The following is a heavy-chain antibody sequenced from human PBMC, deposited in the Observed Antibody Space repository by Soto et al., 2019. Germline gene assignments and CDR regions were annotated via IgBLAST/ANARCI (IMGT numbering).Heavy chain of an antibody. V-gene: IGHV3-21*01. Sequence: GGSLRLSCAASGFTFSSYSMNWVRQAPGKGLEWVSSISSSSSYIYYGDSVKGRFTISRDNAKNSLYLQMNSLRAEDSAVYYCARDTNIVVVPAGRSAFDIWGQGTMVTVSS. D-gene: IGHD2-2*01. CDR1: GFTFSSYS. CDR2: ISSSSSYI. J-gene: IGHJ3*02. CDR3: ARDTNIVVVPAGRSAFDI.